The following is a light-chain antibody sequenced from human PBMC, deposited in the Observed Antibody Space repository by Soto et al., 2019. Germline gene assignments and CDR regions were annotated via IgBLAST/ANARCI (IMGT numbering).Light chain of an antibody. CDR2: AAS. J-gene: IGKJ2*01. Sequence: DIQMTQSPSSLSASVGDRVTITCRASQTINAYLNWYQQKPGKAPKLLIYAASSLQSGVPSRFSGSGSGTDFTLTISSLQPEEFATYYCQESYRTHRTFGQGTRLEI. CDR3: QESYRTHRT. CDR1: QTINAY. V-gene: IGKV1-39*01.